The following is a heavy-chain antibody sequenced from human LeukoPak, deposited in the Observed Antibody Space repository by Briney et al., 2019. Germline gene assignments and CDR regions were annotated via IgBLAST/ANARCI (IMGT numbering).Heavy chain of an antibody. D-gene: IGHD3-22*01. CDR2: IIPILGIA. Sequence: GASVKVSCKASGGTFSSYAISWVRQAPGQGLEWMGRIIPILGIANYAQKFQGRVTITADKSTSTAYMELSSLRSEDTAVYYCATSPYYYDSSGSSDYFDYWGQGTLVTVSS. CDR1: GGTFSSYA. CDR3: ATSPYYYDSSGSSDYFDY. J-gene: IGHJ4*02. V-gene: IGHV1-69*04.